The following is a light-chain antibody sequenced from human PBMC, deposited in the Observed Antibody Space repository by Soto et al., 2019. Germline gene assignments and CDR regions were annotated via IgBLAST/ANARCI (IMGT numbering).Light chain of an antibody. J-gene: IGLJ2*01. Sequence: QSALTQPASVSGSPGQSITISCTGTSSDVGGYNYVSWYQQHPGKAPKLMIHDVSNRPSGVSDRFSGSKSGNTASLTISGPQAEDEADYYCTSYTSSVTVLFGGGTKVTVL. CDR1: SSDVGGYNY. CDR2: DVS. CDR3: TSYTSSVTVL. V-gene: IGLV2-14*03.